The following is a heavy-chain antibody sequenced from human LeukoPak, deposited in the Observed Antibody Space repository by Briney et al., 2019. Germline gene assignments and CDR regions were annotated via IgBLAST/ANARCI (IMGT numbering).Heavy chain of an antibody. J-gene: IGHJ6*03. D-gene: IGHD2-2*01. CDR2: IYTSGST. Sequence: PSETLSLTCTVSGGSISSYYWSWTRQPAGKGLEWIGRIYTSGSTNYNPSLKSRVTMSVDTSKNQFSLKLSSVTAADTAVYYCARASADGDWRYYMDVWGKGTTVTISS. CDR1: GGSISSYY. V-gene: IGHV4-4*07. CDR3: ARASADGDWRYYMDV.